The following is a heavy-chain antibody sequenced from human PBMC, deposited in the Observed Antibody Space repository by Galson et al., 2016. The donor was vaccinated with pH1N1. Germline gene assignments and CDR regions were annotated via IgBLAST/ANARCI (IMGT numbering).Heavy chain of an antibody. Sequence: SLSLSCATSGFTFSNYWMHWVRQAPGKGLEWVANINQDGSEKYYVDSVKGRFIISRDNTKSSLYLQMNSLRVEDTAVYYCARRYFDTWGQGTLVTVSS. CDR2: INQDGSEK. D-gene: IGHD3-9*01. CDR1: GFTFSNYW. V-gene: IGHV3-7*01. CDR3: ARRYFDT. J-gene: IGHJ4*02.